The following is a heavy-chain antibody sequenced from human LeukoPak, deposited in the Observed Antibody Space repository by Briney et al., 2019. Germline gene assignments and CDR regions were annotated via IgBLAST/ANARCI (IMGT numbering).Heavy chain of an antibody. CDR1: GFTFSSYG. V-gene: IGHV3-33*06. CDR3: AKVRREGELDY. D-gene: IGHD1-26*01. CDR2: IWYDGSNK. J-gene: IGHJ4*02. Sequence: PGGSLRLSCAASGFTFSSYGMHWVRQAPGKGLEWVAVIWYDGSNKYYADSVKGRFTISRDNSKNTLYLQMNSLRAKDTAVYYCAKVRREGELDYWGQGTLVTVSS.